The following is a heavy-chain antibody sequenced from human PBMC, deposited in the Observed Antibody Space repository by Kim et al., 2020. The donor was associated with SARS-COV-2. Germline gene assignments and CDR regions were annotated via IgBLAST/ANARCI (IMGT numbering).Heavy chain of an antibody. CDR3: ARDPRGDSGGWYGYFDL. D-gene: IGHD6-19*01. Sequence: ASVKVSCKASGYTFTSYAMHWVRQAPGQRLEWMGWINAGNGNTKYSQKFQGRVTITRDTSASTAYMELSSLRSEDTAVYYCARDPRGDSGGWYGYFDLWGRGTLVTVSS. J-gene: IGHJ2*01. CDR2: INAGNGNT. V-gene: IGHV1-3*01. CDR1: GYTFTSYA.